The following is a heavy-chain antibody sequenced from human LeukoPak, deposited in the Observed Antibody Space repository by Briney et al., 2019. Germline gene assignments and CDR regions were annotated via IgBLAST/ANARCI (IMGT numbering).Heavy chain of an antibody. Sequence: GGSLRLSCAASGFTFSSYTMNWVRQAPGKGLEWVSYISSSSSYIYYADSVKGRFTISRDNAENSLYLQMNSLRAEDTAVYYCARGSEGYCSGGGCYYGMDVWGQGTTVAVSS. CDR1: GFTFSSYT. CDR2: ISSSSSYI. J-gene: IGHJ6*01. CDR3: ARGSEGYCSGGGCYYGMDV. V-gene: IGHV3-21*01. D-gene: IGHD2-15*01.